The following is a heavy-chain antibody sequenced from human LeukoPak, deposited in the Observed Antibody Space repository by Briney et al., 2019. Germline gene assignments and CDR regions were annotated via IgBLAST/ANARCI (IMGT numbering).Heavy chain of an antibody. CDR2: IYPGDSHP. D-gene: IGHD3-22*01. Sequence: TPYQGAGYGFSSYWIGWGRRKPGEGVAWMGIIYPGDSHPSYSPSFQVQVTISADKSISTAYLQWSSLKASDTAMYYCARPSSASFDYWGQGTLVTVSS. CDR1: GYGFSSYW. V-gene: IGHV5-51*01. J-gene: IGHJ4*02. CDR3: ARPSSASFDY.